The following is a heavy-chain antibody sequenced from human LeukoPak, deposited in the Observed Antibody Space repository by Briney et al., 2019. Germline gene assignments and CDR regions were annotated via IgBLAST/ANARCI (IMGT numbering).Heavy chain of an antibody. CDR1: DGSIDTYY. CDR2: IYHTEKT. CDR3: ARGGNVNDFWSGYYGIGTLDI. D-gene: IGHD3-3*01. Sequence: SETLSLTCTVSDGSIDTYYWSWIRQPPGKGLEWIGYIYHTEKTDCNPFLKSRVTISLDTSKNQFSLKLRSVTAADTAVFYCARGGNVNDFWSGYYGIGTLDIWGQGIMVTVSS. J-gene: IGHJ3*02. V-gene: IGHV4-59*01.